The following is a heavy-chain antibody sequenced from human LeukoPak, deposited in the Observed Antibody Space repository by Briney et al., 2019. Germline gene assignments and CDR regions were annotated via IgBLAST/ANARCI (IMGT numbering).Heavy chain of an antibody. CDR1: RYTFTAYY. J-gene: IGHJ4*02. CDR2: INPNNGGT. V-gene: IGHV1-2*06. D-gene: IGHD1-26*01. Sequence: ASVKVSCKAARYTFTAYYLHWVRQAPGQGLEWMGRINPNNGGTNYPQKFQGRVTMTRDTSINTAYMELSSLKSDDTAVYYCARGWELNARLFDYWGQGTLVTVSS. CDR3: ARGWELNARLFDY.